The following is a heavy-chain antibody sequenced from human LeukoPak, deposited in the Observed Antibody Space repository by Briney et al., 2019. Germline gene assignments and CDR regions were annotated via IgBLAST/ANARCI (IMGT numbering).Heavy chain of an antibody. J-gene: IGHJ5*02. CDR1: VFTYNNHP. CDR3: ARGPGRSDGILDFSKAGVS. Sequence: GGSLSLSRASSVFTYNNHPLHGVRQAPGKGREGVAVLASDGRYKYYAGSVKGRFTISRDTSKNTLYLQRNSLSPEDTAGYYCARGPGRSDGILDFSKAGVSWGQGTLVTVSS. V-gene: IGHV3-30*07. CDR2: LASDGRYK. D-gene: IGHD2-8*01.